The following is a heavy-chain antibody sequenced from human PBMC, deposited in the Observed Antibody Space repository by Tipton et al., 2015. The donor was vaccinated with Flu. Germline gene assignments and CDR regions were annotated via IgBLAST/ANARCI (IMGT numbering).Heavy chain of an antibody. CDR2: VSGSGAYT. Sequence: SLRLSCAASGFTLSNYALSWVRQAPGKGLEWVSSVSGSGAYTYYADSVKGRFTISRDNSKNTLYLQMSSLRAEDTAVYYCAKNAGYCSSITRYRPFDYWGQGILVTVSS. V-gene: IGHV3-23*01. D-gene: IGHD2-2*01. CDR3: AKNAGYCSSITRYRPFDY. J-gene: IGHJ4*02. CDR1: GFTLSNYA.